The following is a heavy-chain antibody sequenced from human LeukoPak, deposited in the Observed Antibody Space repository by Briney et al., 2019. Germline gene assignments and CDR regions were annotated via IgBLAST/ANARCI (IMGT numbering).Heavy chain of an antibody. CDR2: IKQDGSEK. J-gene: IGHJ4*02. CDR1: GFTFSSYW. V-gene: IGHV3-7*04. Sequence: GGSLRLSCAASGFTFSSYWMSWVRQAPGKGLEWVANIKQDGSEKYYVDSVKGRFTISRDNAKNSLYLQMNSLRAEDTAVYYCARGTYYDFWSGYSPFDYWGQGTLVTVSS. D-gene: IGHD3-3*01. CDR3: ARGTYYDFWSGYSPFDY.